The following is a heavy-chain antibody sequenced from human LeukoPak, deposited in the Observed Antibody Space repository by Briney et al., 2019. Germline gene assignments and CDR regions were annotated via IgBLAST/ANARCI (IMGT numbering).Heavy chain of an antibody. CDR3: AREIIWGTYRRLYYFDS. Sequence: SETLSLTCAVYGGSFSGYYWTWIRQAPGKGLEWIGEINHSASARYSPSLKSRVTMSVDTSKNPFSLKLTSVTAADTAIYYCAREIIWGTYRRLYYFDSWGQGTLVTVSS. J-gene: IGHJ4*02. CDR2: INHSASA. CDR1: GGSFSGYY. D-gene: IGHD3-16*02. V-gene: IGHV4-34*01.